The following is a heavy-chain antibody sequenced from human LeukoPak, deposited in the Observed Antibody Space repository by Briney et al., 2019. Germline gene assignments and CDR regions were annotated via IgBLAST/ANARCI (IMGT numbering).Heavy chain of an antibody. V-gene: IGHV4-59*01. CDR2: IYYSGST. Sequence: SETLSLTCTVSGGSISSYYWSWIRQPPGKGLEWIGYIYYSGSTNYNPSLKSRVTISVDTSKNHFSLKLSSLTAADTAVYYCARRLYGRMDVWGKGTTVTVSS. CDR3: ARRLYGRMDV. D-gene: IGHD3-10*01. J-gene: IGHJ6*04. CDR1: GGSISSYY.